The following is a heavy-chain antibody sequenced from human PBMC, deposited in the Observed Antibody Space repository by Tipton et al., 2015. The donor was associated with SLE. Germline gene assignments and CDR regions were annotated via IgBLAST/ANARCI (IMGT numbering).Heavy chain of an antibody. D-gene: IGHD2-8*01. V-gene: IGHV3-48*01. Sequence: SLRLSCAASGFTFSTYSMNWVRQAPGKGLEWVSYISSSSSTIYYADSVKGRFTMSRDNAKNSLYLQMNSLRGEDTAVYYCAKSDRGVEDYWGQGALVTVSS. CDR1: GFTFSTYS. CDR2: ISSSSSTI. CDR3: AKSDRGVEDY. J-gene: IGHJ4*02.